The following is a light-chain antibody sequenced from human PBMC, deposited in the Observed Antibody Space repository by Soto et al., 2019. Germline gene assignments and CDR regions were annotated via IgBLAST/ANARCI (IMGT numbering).Light chain of an antibody. CDR2: AAS. J-gene: IGKJ4*01. V-gene: IGKV1-6*01. CDR3: LQDSNYPLT. Sequence: AIQMTQSPSSLSASVGDRGTLTXRSSQGIGNDLGWYQQKPGKAPTXXIYAASNLQSEVPSRFSGSGAGTDFTLTISGLQPEDFATYYCLQDSNYPLTFGGGTKVDI. CDR1: QGIGND.